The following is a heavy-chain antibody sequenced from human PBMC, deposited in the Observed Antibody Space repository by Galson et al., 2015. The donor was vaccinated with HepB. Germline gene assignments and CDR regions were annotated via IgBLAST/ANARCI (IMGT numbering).Heavy chain of an antibody. V-gene: IGHV6-1*01. CDR2: TYYRTKRYN. J-gene: IGHJ6*02. CDR1: GDSVSSSTTA. CDR3: ARDSFYYNTGYPVPRNFGVDV. D-gene: IGHD3-22*01. Sequence: AISGDSVSSSTTAWNWIRQSPSRGLEWLGRTYYRTKRYNGYAVSVQSRITINPDTSKNQFSLQLSYVTPDDPAVYYCARDSFYYNTGYPVPRNFGVDVWGQGTTVTVSS.